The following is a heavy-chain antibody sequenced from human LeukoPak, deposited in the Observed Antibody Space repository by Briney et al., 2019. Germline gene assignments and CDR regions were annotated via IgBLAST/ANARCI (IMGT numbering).Heavy chain of an antibody. V-gene: IGHV3-15*01. Sequence: GGSLRLSCVASGFTLSNYVMSWVRQAPGKGLEWVGRIKSKTDGGTTDYAAPVKGRSTISRDNSKNTLHLQMNSLRAEDTAVYYCSKAGFDYAWNYLDYWGQGTLVTVSS. J-gene: IGHJ4*02. CDR3: SKAGFDYAWNYLDY. D-gene: IGHD4-17*01. CDR2: IKSKTDGGTT. CDR1: GFTLSNYV.